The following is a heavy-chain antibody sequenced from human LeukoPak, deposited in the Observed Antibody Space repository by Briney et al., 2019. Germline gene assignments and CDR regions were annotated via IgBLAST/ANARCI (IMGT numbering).Heavy chain of an antibody. V-gene: IGHV4-39*01. CDR3: ARHPNPYYYDSSGYYTYYYMDV. Sequence: SETLSLTCTVSGGSISSSSYYWGWIRQPPGKGLEWIGSIYCSGSTYYNPSLKSRVTISVDASKNQFSLKLSSVTAADTAVYYCARHPNPYYYDSSGYYTYYYMDVWGKGTTVTISS. D-gene: IGHD3-22*01. J-gene: IGHJ6*03. CDR1: GGSISSSSYY. CDR2: IYCSGST.